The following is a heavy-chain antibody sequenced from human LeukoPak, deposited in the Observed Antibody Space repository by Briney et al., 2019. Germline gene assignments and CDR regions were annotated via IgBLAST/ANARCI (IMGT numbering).Heavy chain of an antibody. J-gene: IGHJ4*02. CDR3: ASEFWMAAASLVSDC. V-gene: IGHV3-11*05. Sequence: GRFTISRDNAKNSLYLQMNSLGAEDTAVYYCASEFWMAAASLVSDCWGQGTLVTVTP. D-gene: IGHD3-16*01.